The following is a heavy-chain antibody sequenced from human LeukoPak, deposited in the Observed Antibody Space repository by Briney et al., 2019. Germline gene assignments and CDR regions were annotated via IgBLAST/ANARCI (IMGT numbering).Heavy chain of an antibody. CDR3: ARTEAGRTFDY. V-gene: IGHV2-70*04. CDR2: IDWDDNK. J-gene: IGHJ4*02. D-gene: IGHD6-19*01. CDR1: GFSLSTNKMR. Sequence: SGPALVKPTQTLTLTCTFSGFSLSTNKMRVSWVRQSPGRALEWLARIDWDDNKFYNTSLKTRLTISKDTSKNRVVLTMTDVDPVDTATYYCARTEAGRTFDYWGQGTLVTVSS.